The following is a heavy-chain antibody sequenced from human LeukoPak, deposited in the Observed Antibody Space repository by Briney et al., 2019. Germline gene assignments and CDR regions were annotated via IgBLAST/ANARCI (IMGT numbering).Heavy chain of an antibody. Sequence: SETLSLTCTVSGGSISSSTYYWGWIRQPPGKGLEWIGIIFYSGSTYYNPSLKSRVTISVDTSKSQFSLKLSSVTAAETAVYYCAISEKGFCSSPSCYVRSFYFDSWGQGILVTVSS. D-gene: IGHD2-2*01. V-gene: IGHV4-39*01. CDR3: AISEKGFCSSPSCYVRSFYFDS. CDR2: IFYSGST. J-gene: IGHJ4*02. CDR1: GGSISSSTYY.